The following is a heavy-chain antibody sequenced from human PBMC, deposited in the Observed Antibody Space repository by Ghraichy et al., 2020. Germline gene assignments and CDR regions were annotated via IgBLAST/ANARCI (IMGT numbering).Heavy chain of an antibody. Sequence: GGSLRLSCAASGFTFSRYGMHWVRQAPGKGLEWVAVTSYDGSNKKYADSVKGRFTISRDISKNTLYVQMNSLRAEDTAVYYCAKERDSSGYYSFRGDYYGMDVWGQETTVTVSS. CDR3: AKERDSSGYYSFRGDYYGMDV. CDR2: TSYDGSNK. CDR1: GFTFSRYG. V-gene: IGHV3-30*18. J-gene: IGHJ6*02. D-gene: IGHD3-22*01.